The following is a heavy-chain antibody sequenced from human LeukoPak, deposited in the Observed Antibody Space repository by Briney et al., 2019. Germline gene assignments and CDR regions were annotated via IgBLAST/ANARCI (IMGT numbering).Heavy chain of an antibody. CDR3: ARTRAVYDAFDI. Sequence: SETLSLTCTVSGGSISSYYWSWIRQPPGKGLEWIGYIYYSGSTNYNPSLKSRVTISVDTSKNQFSLKLSFVTAADTAVYYCARTRAVYDAFDIWGQGTMVTVSS. CDR1: GGSISSYY. D-gene: IGHD2-8*01. J-gene: IGHJ3*02. CDR2: IYYSGST. V-gene: IGHV4-59*08.